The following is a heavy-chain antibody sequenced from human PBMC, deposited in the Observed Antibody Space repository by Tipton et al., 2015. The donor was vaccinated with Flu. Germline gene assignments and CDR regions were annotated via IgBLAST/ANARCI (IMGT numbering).Heavy chain of an antibody. Sequence: TLSLTCTVSGDSISSGGAYWTWIRQRPGKGLEWIGCIYYSGSTYSNPSLESRITISVDTSNNQFSLNLNSVTAADTAVYYCARDQGFGAGMTNDYYDIDVWGQGTTVTVSS. CDR3: ARDQGFGAGMTNDYYDIDV. CDR2: IYYSGST. CDR1: GDSISSGGAY. D-gene: IGHD3-10*01. V-gene: IGHV4-31*03. J-gene: IGHJ6*02.